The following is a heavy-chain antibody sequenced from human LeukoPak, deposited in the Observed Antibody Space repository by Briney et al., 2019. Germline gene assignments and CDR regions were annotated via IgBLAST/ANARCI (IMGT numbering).Heavy chain of an antibody. CDR1: GFRFNNYA. CDR3: AREVYSYALDALDL. CDR2: ISMDGIQE. D-gene: IGHD5-18*01. J-gene: IGHJ3*01. Sequence: GGSLRLSCAASGFRFNNYAMHWVRQPPGTGLEWVAVISMDGIQEYYADSVKGRFSISRDNSKNTLYLQMNSLRSEDTAVCYCAREVYSYALDALDLWGQGTMVTVSS. V-gene: IGHV3-30*04.